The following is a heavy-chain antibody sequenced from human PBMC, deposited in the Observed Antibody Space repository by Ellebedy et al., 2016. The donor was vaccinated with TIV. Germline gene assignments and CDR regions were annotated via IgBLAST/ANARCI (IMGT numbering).Heavy chain of an antibody. V-gene: IGHV3-74*01. CDR2: VASDGSIT. Sequence: GESLKISCAASGFTFSSYWMHWVRQVPGKGLVWVSHVASDGSITSHADSVKGRFTISRDNAKNILYLQMNSLRAEDTAVYYCARATTYYYDSSGKTHGYYALDVWGRGTTVTVAS. D-gene: IGHD3-22*01. CDR1: GFTFSSYW. CDR3: ARATTYYYDSSGKTHGYYALDV. J-gene: IGHJ6*02.